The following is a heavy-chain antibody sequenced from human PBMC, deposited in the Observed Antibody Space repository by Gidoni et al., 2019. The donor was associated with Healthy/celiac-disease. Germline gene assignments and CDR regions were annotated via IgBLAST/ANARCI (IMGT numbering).Heavy chain of an antibody. D-gene: IGHD3-16*01. CDR3: ARGRWGAYDY. CDR2: IKQDGSEK. J-gene: IGHJ4*02. CDR1: GFTFSRYW. V-gene: IGHV3-7*03. Sequence: EVQLVESGGGLVQPGGSLRLSCAASGFTFSRYWMSWVRQAAGKGVEWVANIKQDGSEKYYVDSVKGRFTNTRDNAKNSLYLQMNSLRAEDTAVYYCARGRWGAYDYWGQGTLVTVSS.